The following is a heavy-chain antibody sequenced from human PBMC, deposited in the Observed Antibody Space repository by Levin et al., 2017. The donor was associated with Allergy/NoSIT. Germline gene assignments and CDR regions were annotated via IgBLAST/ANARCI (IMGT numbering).Heavy chain of an antibody. CDR2: INPNSGGT. Sequence: GGSLRLSCKASGYTFTGYYMHWVRQAPGQGLEWMGWINPNSGGTNYAQKFQGRVTMTRDTSISTAYMELSRLRSDDTAVYYCARDPGPLGYCSGVFDPWGQGTLVTVSS. CDR1: GYTFTGYY. CDR3: ARDPGPLGYCSGVFDP. D-gene: IGHD2-15*01. V-gene: IGHV1-2*02. J-gene: IGHJ5*02.